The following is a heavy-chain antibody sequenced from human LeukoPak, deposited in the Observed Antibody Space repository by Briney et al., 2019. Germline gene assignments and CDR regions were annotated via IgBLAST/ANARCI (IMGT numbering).Heavy chain of an antibody. CDR2: IRSKAYGGTT. Sequence: PGGSLRLSCRASGFTLGDYAMSWVRQAPGKGLEWVGFIRSKAYGGTTEYAASAKGRFSISRDESKSNAYLQMNMLKTEDTAVYYCIRHTIFGVYYYMDVWGKGTTVTVSS. CDR3: IRHTIFGVYYYMDV. V-gene: IGHV3-49*04. CDR1: GFTLGDYA. D-gene: IGHD3-3*01. J-gene: IGHJ6*03.